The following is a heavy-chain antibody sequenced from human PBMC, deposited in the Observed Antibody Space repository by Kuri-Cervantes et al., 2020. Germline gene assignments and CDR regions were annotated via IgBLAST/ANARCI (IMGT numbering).Heavy chain of an antibody. D-gene: IGHD6-13*01. J-gene: IGHJ4*02. CDR1: GYTFTSYY. CDR2: INPSGGST. CDR3: ARDSSSWRAPLDY. Sequence: ASVKVSCKASGYTFTSYYMHWVRQAPGQGLEWMGIINPSGGSTSYAQKFQGRVTMTRGTSTSTVYTELSSLRSEDTAVYYCARDSSSWRAPLDYWGQGTLVTVSS. V-gene: IGHV1-46*01.